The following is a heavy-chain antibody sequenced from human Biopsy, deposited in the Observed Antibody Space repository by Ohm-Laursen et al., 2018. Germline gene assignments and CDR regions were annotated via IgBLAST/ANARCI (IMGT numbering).Heavy chain of an antibody. Sequence: TLSLTCTVSGVSINTGGYYWTWIRQHPGTGLEWIGYIHYSGNTLYNPSLKSRLTISVDTSRNQFPLKLTSVTAADTAVYYCARVMTTIGYYYAMDVWGQGTTVTVSS. J-gene: IGHJ6*02. D-gene: IGHD5-24*01. V-gene: IGHV4-31*03. CDR1: GVSINTGGYY. CDR3: ARVMTTIGYYYAMDV. CDR2: IHYSGNT.